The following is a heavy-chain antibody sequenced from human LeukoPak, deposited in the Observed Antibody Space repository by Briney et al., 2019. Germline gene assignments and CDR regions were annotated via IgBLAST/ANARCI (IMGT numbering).Heavy chain of an antibody. D-gene: IGHD1-14*01. CDR1: GFIFSSYW. Sequence: GGSLRLSCAASGFIFSSYWMSWVRQAPGKGLEWVANIKEDGSEQYYVGSLKGRFTISRDNAKNSLYLQMNSLRAEDTAVYYCARDSFETDIDYWGQGTLVTASS. CDR2: IKEDGSEQ. J-gene: IGHJ4*02. CDR3: ARDSFETDIDY. V-gene: IGHV3-7*01.